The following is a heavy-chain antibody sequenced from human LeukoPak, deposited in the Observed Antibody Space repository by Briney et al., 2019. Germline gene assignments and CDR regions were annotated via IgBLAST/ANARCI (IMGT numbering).Heavy chain of an antibody. D-gene: IGHD3-16*02. CDR2: INPNSGGT. V-gene: IGHV1-2*02. Sequence: ASVKVSCKASGYTFTGYYMHWVRQAPGQGVEWLGWINPNSGGTNYAQKFQGRVTMTRDTSISTAYMELSRLRSDDTAVYYCAREWYDYVWGSYRSPKGGWFDPWGQGTLVTVSS. CDR3: AREWYDYVWGSYRSPKGGWFDP. CDR1: GYTFTGYY. J-gene: IGHJ5*02.